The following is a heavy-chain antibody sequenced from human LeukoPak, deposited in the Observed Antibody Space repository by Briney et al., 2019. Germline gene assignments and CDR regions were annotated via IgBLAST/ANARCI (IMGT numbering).Heavy chain of an antibody. CDR3: AREGNSGYDVIDY. CDR1: GGSISSYY. V-gene: IGHV4-59*01. Sequence: SETLSLTCTVSGGSISSYYWNWIRQPPGKGLEWIGYIFYSGSTNYNPSLRSRVTISVDTSRNQFPLKLSSVTAADTAVYYCAREGNSGYDVIDYWGQGTLVTVPS. J-gene: IGHJ4*02. CDR2: IFYSGST. D-gene: IGHD5-12*01.